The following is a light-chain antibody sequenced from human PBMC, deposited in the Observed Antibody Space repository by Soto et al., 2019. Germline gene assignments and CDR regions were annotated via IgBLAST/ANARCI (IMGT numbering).Light chain of an antibody. Sequence: DIQMTQSPSTLSASVGDRVTITCRASQSISTWLAWYQQKPGKAPKLLIYDASSLQSGVPSRFSGSGSGTEFSLTISSLQPDDFATYYCQQYSHYWTFGQGTKVEIK. CDR3: QQYSHYWT. CDR1: QSISTW. J-gene: IGKJ1*01. CDR2: DAS. V-gene: IGKV1-5*01.